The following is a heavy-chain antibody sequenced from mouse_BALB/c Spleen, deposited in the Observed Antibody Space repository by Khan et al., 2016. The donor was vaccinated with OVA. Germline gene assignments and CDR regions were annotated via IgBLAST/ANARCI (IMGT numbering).Heavy chain of an antibody. V-gene: IGHV3-2*02. CDR2: ISSTGST. CDR1: GYSITSDYA. Sequence: EVQVVESGPGLVKPSQSLSLTCTVTGYSITSDYAWNWIRQFPGNKLEWMGYISSTGSTSYNPSLKSRISITRDISKNQFFLQLKSLTTEDTATYDCARSLYYSYGYALDCWGRGTSVTVSS. J-gene: IGHJ4*01. D-gene: IGHD2-12*01. CDR3: ARSLYYSYGYALDC.